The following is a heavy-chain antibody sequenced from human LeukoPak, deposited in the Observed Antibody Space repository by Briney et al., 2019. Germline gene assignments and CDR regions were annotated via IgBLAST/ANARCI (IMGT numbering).Heavy chain of an antibody. Sequence: GGSLRLSCAASGFTFSSYAMSWVRQAPGKGLEWVSAISGSGGSTYYADSVKGRFTISRDNSKNTLYLQMNSLRAEATDVYYCPKDRDLPTVPIPIPLCPLNNWGQGTLVTVSS. CDR1: GFTFSSYA. CDR3: PKDRDLPTVPIPIPLCPLNN. V-gene: IGHV3-23*01. D-gene: IGHD2-21*01. J-gene: IGHJ4*02. CDR2: ISGSGGST.